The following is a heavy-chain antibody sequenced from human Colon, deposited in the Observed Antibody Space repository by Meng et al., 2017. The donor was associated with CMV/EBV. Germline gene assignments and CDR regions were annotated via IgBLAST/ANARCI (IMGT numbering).Heavy chain of an antibody. D-gene: IGHD2-21*02. V-gene: IGHV1-3*01. CDR3: ARDRTDSVCGGDCWLDY. J-gene: IGHJ4*02. CDR2: INAGNGNT. CDR1: YTFTSLP. Sequence: YTFTSLPMHCVRQAPGQRLEWMGWINAGNGNTKYSQNFQGRVTITSDTSASTTYMELTNVRSEDTAVYYCARDRTDSVCGGDCWLDYWGQGTLVTVSS.